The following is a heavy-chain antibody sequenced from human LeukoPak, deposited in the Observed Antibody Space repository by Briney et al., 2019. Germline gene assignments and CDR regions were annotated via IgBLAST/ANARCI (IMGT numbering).Heavy chain of an antibody. CDR3: ASGTYNYYDSSGYPHT. J-gene: IGHJ5*02. V-gene: IGHV5-51*01. Sequence: GESLKISCKASGCSFTSYWIGWVRQMPGKGLEWMGIIYPGDSDTRYSPSFQGQVTISADKSISTAYLQWSSLKASDTAMYYCASGTYNYYDSSGYPHTWGQGTLVTVSS. CDR1: GCSFTSYW. CDR2: IYPGDSDT. D-gene: IGHD3-22*01.